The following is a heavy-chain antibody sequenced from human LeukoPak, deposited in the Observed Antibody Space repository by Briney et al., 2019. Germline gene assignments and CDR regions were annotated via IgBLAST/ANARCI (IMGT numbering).Heavy chain of an antibody. CDR2: INPSGGST. Sequence: ASVKVSCEASRYTFTSYYIHWVRQAPGQGLEWMGIINPSGGSTSYAQKFQGRVPMTRDMSTNTVYMELSSLRSEDTAVYYCARESSAVAAGHYWGQGTLVTVSS. CDR1: RYTFTSYY. D-gene: IGHD6-19*01. J-gene: IGHJ4*02. CDR3: ARESSAVAAGHY. V-gene: IGHV1-46*01.